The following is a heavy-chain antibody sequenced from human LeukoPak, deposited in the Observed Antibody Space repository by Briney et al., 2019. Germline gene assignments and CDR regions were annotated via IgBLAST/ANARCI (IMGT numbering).Heavy chain of an antibody. J-gene: IGHJ4*02. V-gene: IGHV4-59*11. CDR3: ARAGRAFDY. CDR1: GGSISSHY. Sequence: PSETLSLTCTVSGGSISSHYWSWIRQPPGKGLECIGYIYYSGSTNYNPSLKSRVTISVDTSKNQFSLKLSSVTAADTAVYYCARAGRAFDYWGQRTLVTVSS. CDR2: IYYSGST.